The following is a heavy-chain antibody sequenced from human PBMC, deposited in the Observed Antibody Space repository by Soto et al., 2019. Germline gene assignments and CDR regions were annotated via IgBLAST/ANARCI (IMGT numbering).Heavy chain of an antibody. Sequence: ASVKVSCKASGYTFTSYYMHWVRQAPGQGLEWMGIINPSGGSTSYAQKFQGRVTMTRDTSTSTVYMELSSLRSEDTAVYYCASRRSSWYGFDYWGQGTLVTVSS. CDR2: INPSGGST. D-gene: IGHD6-13*01. J-gene: IGHJ4*02. CDR3: ASRRSSWYGFDY. CDR1: GYTFTSYY. V-gene: IGHV1-46*01.